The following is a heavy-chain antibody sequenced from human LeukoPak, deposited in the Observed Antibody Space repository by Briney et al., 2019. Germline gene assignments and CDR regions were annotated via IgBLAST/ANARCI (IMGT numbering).Heavy chain of an antibody. V-gene: IGHV4-31*03. D-gene: IGHD2-15*01. J-gene: IGHJ3*02. Sequence: PSETLSLTCTVSGGSISSDRYYWSWIRQHPEKGLECIGYIYYSGTTYYNPSLESRVTMSVDTSKNQFSLKLSSVTAADTAVYYCARYRDSGGRLAFDIWGQGTMATVSS. CDR2: IYYSGTT. CDR1: GGSISSDRYY. CDR3: ARYRDSGGRLAFDI.